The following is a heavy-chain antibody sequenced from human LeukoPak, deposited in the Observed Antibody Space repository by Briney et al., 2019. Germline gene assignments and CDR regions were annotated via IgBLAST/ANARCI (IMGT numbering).Heavy chain of an antibody. V-gene: IGHV1-69*05. CDR1: GGTVSSYA. Sequence: ASVKVSCKASGGTVSSYAISWVRQAPGQGLEWMGGIIPIFGTAYYAQKFQGRVTITTDESTSTAYMGLSSIRSEDTAVYYCARTPSTITIFGVVPEGWFDPWGQGTLVTVSS. J-gene: IGHJ5*02. D-gene: IGHD3-3*01. CDR3: ARTPSTITIFGVVPEGWFDP. CDR2: IIPIFGTA.